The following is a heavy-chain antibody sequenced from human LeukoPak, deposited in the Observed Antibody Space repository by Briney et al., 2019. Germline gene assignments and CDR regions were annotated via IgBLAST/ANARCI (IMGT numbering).Heavy chain of an antibody. CDR2: ISAYNGNT. V-gene: IGHV1-18*01. J-gene: IGHJ4*02. CDR3: ARGPPYIVVVTAIGFFDY. Sequence: GASVKVSCKASGYTFTSYGISWVRQAPGQGLEWMGWISAYNGNTNYAQKLQGRVTMTTDTSTSTAYMELRSLRSDDTAVYYCARGPPYIVVVTAIGFFDYWGQGTLVTVSS. D-gene: IGHD2-21*02. CDR1: GYTFTSYG.